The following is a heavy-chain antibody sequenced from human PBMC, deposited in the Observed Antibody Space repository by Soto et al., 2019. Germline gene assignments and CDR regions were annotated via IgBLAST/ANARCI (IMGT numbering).Heavy chain of an antibody. V-gene: IGHV5-51*01. Sequence: GESLRISWQGAGCRCTSYGIGWVRQQTGRGLEWMGIIYPGDSDTRYSPSFQGQVTISADKSISTAYLQWSSLKASDTAMYYCTIVVVPAEGYYYGMDVWGQGTTVTVS. J-gene: IGHJ6*02. D-gene: IGHD2-2*01. CDR3: TIVVVPAEGYYYGMDV. CDR1: GCRCTSYG. CDR2: IYPGDSDT.